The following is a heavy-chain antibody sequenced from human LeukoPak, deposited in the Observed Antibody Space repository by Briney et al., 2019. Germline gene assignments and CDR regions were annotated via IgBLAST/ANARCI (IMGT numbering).Heavy chain of an antibody. CDR3: ARGIVDFDY. CDR1: GFTFSNYE. CDR2: SSSSGSTI. V-gene: IGHV3-48*03. J-gene: IGHJ4*02. D-gene: IGHD3-16*02. Sequence: GESRRLSCAASGFTFSNYEMNWVRQAPGEVMEWVSYSSSSGSTIYYADPVKGRFTISRNNAQKSLYLQMNSLRAEDTAVYYCARGIVDFDYWGQGTLVTVSS.